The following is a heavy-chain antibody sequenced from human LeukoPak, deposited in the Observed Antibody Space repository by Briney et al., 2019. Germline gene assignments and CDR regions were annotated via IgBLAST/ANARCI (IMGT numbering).Heavy chain of an antibody. D-gene: IGHD5-24*01. CDR2: IKGDGSYT. V-gene: IGHV3-74*01. Sequence: GGSLRLSCEASGFTFSNYWMHWVRQAPVKGLVWVSRIKGDGSYTNYADSVKGRFTISRDNAKNTLYLQMNSLRAEDTAVYYCARDGDAYNFDYWGQGALVTVSS. CDR1: GFTFSNYW. CDR3: ARDGDAYNFDY. J-gene: IGHJ4*02.